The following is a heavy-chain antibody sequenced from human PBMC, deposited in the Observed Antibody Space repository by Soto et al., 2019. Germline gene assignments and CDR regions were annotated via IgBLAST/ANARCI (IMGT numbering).Heavy chain of an antibody. CDR1: GFSFPDAW. Sequence: EVQLVESGGGLVEPGGPLTLPCAASGFSFPDAWMNWVRLTPGKSLKWVGRIMRSIFGVTVDYAAPVKGRFTISNDDSTNTLFLHMNSLKTEDTAIYYCTRPPLGYCTTSTCYDYFDYWGQGALVTVSS. CDR3: TRPPLGYCTTSTCYDYFDY. V-gene: IGHV3-15*01. D-gene: IGHD2-8*01. J-gene: IGHJ4*02. CDR2: IMRSIFGVTV.